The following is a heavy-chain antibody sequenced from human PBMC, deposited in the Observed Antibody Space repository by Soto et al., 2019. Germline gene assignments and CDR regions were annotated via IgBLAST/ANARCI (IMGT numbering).Heavy chain of an antibody. D-gene: IGHD3-16*01. CDR1: GFTFRNYA. J-gene: IGHJ6*02. CDR3: ARPWGQLSTYYYGMDT. Sequence: GGSLRLSCAASGFTFRNYAMHWGRQASGKGLEWVATISYDGDNKYYTDSVKGPFIISRDNSKNTLYLQMNSLRPEDTAVYYCARPWGQLSTYYYGMDTWGQGTTVTVSS. V-gene: IGHV3-30-3*01. CDR2: ISYDGDNK.